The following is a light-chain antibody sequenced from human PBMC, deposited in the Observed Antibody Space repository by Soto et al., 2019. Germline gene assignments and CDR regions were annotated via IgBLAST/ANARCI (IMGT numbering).Light chain of an antibody. CDR1: SSDVGSYNL. V-gene: IGLV2-23*01. J-gene: IGLJ1*01. CDR3: CSYAGSYV. Sequence: QSALTQPASVSGSPGQSITISCTGTSSDVGSYNLVSWYQQHPGKAPKLIIFEGSKRPSGVSNRFSGSKSGNTASLTISGLQAEDEADYYCCSYAGSYVFGTGTKLTVL. CDR2: EGS.